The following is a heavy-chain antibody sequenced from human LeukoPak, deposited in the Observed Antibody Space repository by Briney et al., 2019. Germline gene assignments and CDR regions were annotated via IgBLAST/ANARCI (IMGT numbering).Heavy chain of an antibody. Sequence: AGCLTLSCAASAFTFSSNRMKWHRPAPGKGLEWVSSMSSSSRYISYADSVRVPLTSSRDNAKNSLYLQMNSLRAEDTAVYYCATQARAVGELLGLISYYYYYYMDVWGKGTTVTIPS. J-gene: IGHJ6*03. CDR1: AFTFSSNR. CDR3: ATQARAVGELLGLISYYYYYYMDV. V-gene: IGHV3-21*01. D-gene: IGHD3-10*01. CDR2: MSSSSRYI.